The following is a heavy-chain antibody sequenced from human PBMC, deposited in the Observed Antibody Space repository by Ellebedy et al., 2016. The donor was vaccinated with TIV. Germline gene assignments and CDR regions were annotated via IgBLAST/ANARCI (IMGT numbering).Heavy chain of an antibody. J-gene: IGHJ4*02. D-gene: IGHD3-3*01. CDR2: ISGSGATT. Sequence: GESLKISXAAAASGFTFSSYAMTWVRQAPGKGLEWVSAISGSGATTYYADSVKGRFTISRDNSKNMLYLQMHSPRAEDTAVYYCAKVYYDFWSGYPYYFDYWGQGTLVTVSS. CDR1: GFTFSSYA. V-gene: IGHV3-23*01. CDR3: AKVYYDFWSGYPYYFDY.